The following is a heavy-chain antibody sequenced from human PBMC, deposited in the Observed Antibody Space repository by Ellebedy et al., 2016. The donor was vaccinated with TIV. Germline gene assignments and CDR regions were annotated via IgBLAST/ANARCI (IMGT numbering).Heavy chain of an antibody. D-gene: IGHD2-21*02. Sequence: SETLSLXXTVSGGSISSSSYYWGWIRQPPGKGLEWIGSIYYSGSTYYNPSLKSRVTISVDTSKNQFSLKLSSVTAADTAVYYCARDPYCGGDCHGAFDPWGQGTLVTVSS. CDR1: GGSISSSSYY. J-gene: IGHJ5*02. CDR3: ARDPYCGGDCHGAFDP. CDR2: IYYSGST. V-gene: IGHV4-39*07.